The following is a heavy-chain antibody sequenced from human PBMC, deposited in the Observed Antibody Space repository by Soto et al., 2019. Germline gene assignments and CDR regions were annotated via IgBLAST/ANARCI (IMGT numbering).Heavy chain of an antibody. V-gene: IGHV4-34*01. CDR2: INHSGST. J-gene: IGHJ4*02. Sequence: GKGLEWIGEINHSGSTNYNPSLKSRVTISVDTSENQFSLRLTSVTAADTAVYYCARGQWLPRGEYWGQGTLVTVSS. CDR3: ARGQWLPRGEY. D-gene: IGHD6-19*01.